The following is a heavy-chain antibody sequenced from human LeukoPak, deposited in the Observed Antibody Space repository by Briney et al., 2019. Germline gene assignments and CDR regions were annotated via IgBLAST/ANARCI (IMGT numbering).Heavy chain of an antibody. CDR3: ARGFRYYGSGIDY. J-gene: IGHJ4*02. CDR2: ISTNGGST. V-gene: IGHV3-64*01. CDR1: GFTFSEYS. D-gene: IGHD3-10*01. Sequence: GGSLRLSCAASGFTFSEYSTHWVRQAPGKGLEYVSAISTNGGSTYYANSVKGRFTISRDDPKNTLDLQMGSLRPEDMAVYYCARGFRYYGSGIDYWGQGTLVTVSS.